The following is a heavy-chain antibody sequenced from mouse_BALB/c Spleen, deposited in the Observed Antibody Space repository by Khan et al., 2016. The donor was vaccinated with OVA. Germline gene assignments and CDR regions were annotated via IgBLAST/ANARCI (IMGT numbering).Heavy chain of an antibody. V-gene: IGHV5-12-2*01. D-gene: IGHD1-1*01. J-gene: IGHJ4*01. CDR3: TRRSTTQYDYGMDY. CDR1: GFTFSSYT. CDR2: ISHGGSSV. Sequence: EVELVASGGGLVQPGGSLKLSCAASGFTFSSYTMSWVRQTPDKRLEWVAFISHGGSSVYYPDTVKGRFTSSSDNAQNNLYLQMSSLKSEDTAMYDFTRRSTTQYDYGMDYWGQGTSVIVSS.